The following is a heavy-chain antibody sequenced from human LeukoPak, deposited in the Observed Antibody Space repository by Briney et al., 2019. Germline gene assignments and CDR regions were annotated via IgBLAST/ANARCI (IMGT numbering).Heavy chain of an antibody. J-gene: IGHJ6*02. CDR2: LYYSGST. D-gene: IGHD5-12*01. V-gene: IGHV4-39*07. Sequence: SETVSLTCTVSGGSISSSYNYWGWIRQPPGKGLEWIASLYYSGSTSYDPSLTSRVTISGDTSKNQFSLKLTSVTAADTAIYYCARTGSGRDYYGMDVWGQGTSVTVSS. CDR3: ARTGSGRDYYGMDV. CDR1: GGSISSSYNY.